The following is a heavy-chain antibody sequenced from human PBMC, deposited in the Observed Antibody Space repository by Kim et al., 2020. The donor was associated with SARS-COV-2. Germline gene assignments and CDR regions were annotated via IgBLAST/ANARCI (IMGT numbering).Heavy chain of an antibody. D-gene: IGHD1-26*01. CDR2: IYYSGST. V-gene: IGHV4-39*01. Sequence: SETLSLTCSVSGGSISRTSYYWGWIRQPPGKGLEWIGGIYYSGSTYYNPSLQSRVTISVDTSKNQFSLKLRYVTAADTAVYYCVRHQTSGWEITTFDYWGQGTLVTVSS. CDR1: GGSISRTSYY. CDR3: VRHQTSGWEITTFDY. J-gene: IGHJ4*02.